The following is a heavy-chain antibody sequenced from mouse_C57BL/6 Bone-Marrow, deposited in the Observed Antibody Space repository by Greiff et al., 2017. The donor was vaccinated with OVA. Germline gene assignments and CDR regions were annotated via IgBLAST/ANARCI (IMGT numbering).Heavy chain of an antibody. J-gene: IGHJ4*01. CDR1: GFTFSNYW. D-gene: IGHD1-1*01. CDR2: IRLKSDNYAT. V-gene: IGHV6-3*01. CDR3: TLIYYYGSSLYYYAMDY. Sequence: EVQLVESGGGLVQPGGSMKLSCVASGFTFSNYWMNWVRQSPEKGLEWVAQIRLKSDNYATHYAESVKGRFTISRDDSKSSVYLQMNNLRAEDTGIYYCTLIYYYGSSLYYYAMDYWGQGTSVTVSS.